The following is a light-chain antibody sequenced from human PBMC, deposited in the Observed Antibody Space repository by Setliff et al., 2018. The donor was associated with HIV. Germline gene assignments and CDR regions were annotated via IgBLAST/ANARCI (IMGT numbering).Light chain of an antibody. Sequence: DIVMTQSPESLAVSLGERATLNCKSSQSILYNSNNKNYLAWYQQRPGQSSRLLIYWASTREIGVPDRFSGSGSGTDFTLTISSLQAEDVAVYFCQQYYTTPLTFGQGTKVDIK. CDR1: QSILYNSNNKNY. CDR3: QQYYTTPLT. CDR2: WAS. V-gene: IGKV4-1*01. J-gene: IGKJ1*01.